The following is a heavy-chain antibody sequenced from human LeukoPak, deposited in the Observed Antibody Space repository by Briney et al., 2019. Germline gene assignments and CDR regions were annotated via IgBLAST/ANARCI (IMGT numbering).Heavy chain of an antibody. J-gene: IGHJ4*02. D-gene: IGHD3-10*01. V-gene: IGHV3-7*03. CDR1: GFTFSNYW. CDR3: AKAPAYMVRGVRHFDY. Sequence: PGGSLRLSCVVSGFTFSNYWMDWVRQAPGKGLEWVAFIGQDGRETNYAGSVKGRFTISRDNAKNSLYLQMNSLRAEDTAVYYCAKAPAYMVRGVRHFDYWGQGTLVTVSS. CDR2: IGQDGRET.